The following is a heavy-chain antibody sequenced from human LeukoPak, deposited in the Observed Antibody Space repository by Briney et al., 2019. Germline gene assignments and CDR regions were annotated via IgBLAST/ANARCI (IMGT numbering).Heavy chain of an antibody. D-gene: IGHD4-17*01. V-gene: IGHV4-34*01. Sequence: IRQPPGKGLEWIGEINHSGSTNYDPSLKSRVTISVDTSKNQFSLKLSSVTAADTAVYYCARGDYGVDHWGQGTLVTVSS. CDR3: ARGDYGVDH. CDR2: INHSGST. J-gene: IGHJ4*02.